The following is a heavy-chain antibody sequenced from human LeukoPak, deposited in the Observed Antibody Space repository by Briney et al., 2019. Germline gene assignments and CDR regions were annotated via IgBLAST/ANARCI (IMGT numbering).Heavy chain of an antibody. CDR3: ARVGATMVRNAFDI. CDR2: INPSCGST. Sequence: ASVEVSCKASGYTFTSYYMHWVRQAPGKGLEGMGIINPSCGSTSYAQKFQGRVTMTRDMSTSTVYMELSSLRSEDTAVYYCARVGATMVRNAFDIWGQGTMVTVSS. D-gene: IGHD3-10*01. CDR1: GYTFTSYY. J-gene: IGHJ3*02. V-gene: IGHV1-46*01.